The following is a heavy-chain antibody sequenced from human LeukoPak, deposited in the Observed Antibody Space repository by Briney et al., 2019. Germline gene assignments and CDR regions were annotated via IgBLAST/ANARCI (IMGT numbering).Heavy chain of an antibody. CDR1: GGSFSGYY. J-gene: IGHJ5*02. CDR2: INHSGST. Sequence: SETLSLTCAVYGGSFSGYYWSWIRQPPGKGLEWIGEINHSGSTNYNPSLKSRVTISVDTSKNQFSLKLSYVTAADTAVYYCARQIGDYVRLKYNWFDPWGQGTLVTVSS. D-gene: IGHD4-17*01. V-gene: IGHV4-34*01. CDR3: ARQIGDYVRLKYNWFDP.